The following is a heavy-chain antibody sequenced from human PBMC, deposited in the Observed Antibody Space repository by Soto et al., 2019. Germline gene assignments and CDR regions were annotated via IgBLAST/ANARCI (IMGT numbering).Heavy chain of an antibody. D-gene: IGHD5-18*01. CDR3: AKDYRPGYSYGYLPDP. V-gene: IGHV3-30*18. J-gene: IGHJ5*02. CDR1: GFTFSSYG. Sequence: PGGSLRLSCAASGFTFSSYGMHWVRQAPGKGLEWVAVISYDGSNKYYADSVKGRFTISRDNSKNTLYLQMNSPRAEDTAVYYCAKDYRPGYSYGYLPDPWGQGTLVTVSS. CDR2: ISYDGSNK.